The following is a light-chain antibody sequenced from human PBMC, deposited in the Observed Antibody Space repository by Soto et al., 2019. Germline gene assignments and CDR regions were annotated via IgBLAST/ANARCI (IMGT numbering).Light chain of an antibody. V-gene: IGLV2-23*01. CDR2: EGT. Sequence: QSSLTQPASVSASPGQSITIPCTGTSSDVGSYNLVSWFQQHPGKVPKLLIYEGTKRPSGLSDRFSGSKSGTTASLTISGLQAEDEAHYYCYSYAGENLYVFGTGTKVTVL. J-gene: IGLJ1*01. CDR3: YSYAGENLYV. CDR1: SSDVGSYNL.